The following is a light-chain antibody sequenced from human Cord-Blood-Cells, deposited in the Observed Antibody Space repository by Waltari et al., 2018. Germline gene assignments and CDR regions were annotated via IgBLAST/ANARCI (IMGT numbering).Light chain of an antibody. CDR2: AAS. CDR3: QQSYSTPFT. V-gene: IGKV1-39*01. J-gene: IGKJ3*01. Sequence: DIQMTQSPSSLSASVGDRVTITCRASQSISSYLNRYQQKQGKAPKLLIYAASSLQSGVPSRFSGSGSGTDFTLTISSLQPEDFATYYCQQSYSTPFTFGPGTKVDIK. CDR1: QSISSY.